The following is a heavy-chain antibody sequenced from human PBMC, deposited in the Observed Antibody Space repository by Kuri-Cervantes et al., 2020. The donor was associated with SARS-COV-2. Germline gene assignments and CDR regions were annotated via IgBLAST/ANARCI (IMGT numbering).Heavy chain of an antibody. CDR1: GYTLTEFS. J-gene: IGHJ4*02. V-gene: IGHV1-24*01. D-gene: IGHD1-26*01. CDR3: TTAPAYSGRALLAY. Sequence: ASVKVSCKVSGYTLTEFSMHWVRQAPGKGLEWMGGFDPEDGETIYAQKFQGRVTMTEDTSTDTAYMELSSLRSEDTAVYYCTTAPAYSGRALLAYWGQGTLVTVSS. CDR2: FDPEDGET.